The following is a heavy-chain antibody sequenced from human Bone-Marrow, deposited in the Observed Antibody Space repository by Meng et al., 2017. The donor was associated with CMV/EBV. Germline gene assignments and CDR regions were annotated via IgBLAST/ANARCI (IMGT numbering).Heavy chain of an antibody. V-gene: IGHV3-7*01. CDR2: IKQDGSEK. D-gene: IGHD1-26*01. CDR3: ARDLSGELPR. Sequence: GESLKISCAASGFTFSGYWMSWVRQAPGKGLEWMANIKQDGSEKYYVDSVKGRFTISRDNAKNSLYLQMNSLRAEDTAVYYCARDLSGELPRWGQGTLVTVSS. CDR1: GFTFSGYW. J-gene: IGHJ4*02.